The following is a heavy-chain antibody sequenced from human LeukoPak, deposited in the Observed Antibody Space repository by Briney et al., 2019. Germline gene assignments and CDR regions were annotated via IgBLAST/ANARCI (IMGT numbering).Heavy chain of an antibody. D-gene: IGHD1-26*01. CDR3: AKGGYYDLDAFDI. V-gene: IGHV3-20*04. J-gene: IGHJ3*02. Sequence: GGSLRLSCAAPGFTFDDSVMSWVRHAPGKGLEWVSSINWNGGSTGYADSVKGRFTISRDNAKNSLYLQMNSLRAEDTALYYCAKGGYYDLDAFDIWGQGTMVTVSS. CDR1: GFTFDDSV. CDR2: INWNGGST.